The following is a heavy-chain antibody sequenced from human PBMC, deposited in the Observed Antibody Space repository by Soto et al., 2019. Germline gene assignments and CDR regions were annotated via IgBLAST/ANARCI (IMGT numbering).Heavy chain of an antibody. CDR3: ASDVGGSVVPHWFDP. V-gene: IGHV4-4*07. CDR2: VDASGNT. D-gene: IGHD3-22*01. J-gene: IGHJ5*02. Sequence: QVQLQESGPGLVKASETLSLSCTVSGHSISADYWSWIRQPAGKRLEWIGRVDASGNTNYNPSLKSRVTMSVDTSKNQFFLKVRSVTAADTAMYFCASDVGGSVVPHWFDPWGQGALVTVSS. CDR1: GHSISADY.